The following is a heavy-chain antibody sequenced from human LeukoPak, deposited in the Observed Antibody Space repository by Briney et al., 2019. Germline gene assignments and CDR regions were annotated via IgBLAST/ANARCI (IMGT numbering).Heavy chain of an antibody. J-gene: IGHJ3*02. CDR3: ARGALGYCSSTSCYTDAFDI. CDR2: INPNSGGT. Sequence: ASVKVSCKASGYTFTGYYMHWVRQAPGQGLERMGWINPNSGGTNYAQKFQGRVTMTRDTSISTAYMELSRLRSDDTAVYYCARGALGYCSSTSCYTDAFDIWGQGTMVTVSS. D-gene: IGHD2-2*02. V-gene: IGHV1-2*02. CDR1: GYTFTGYY.